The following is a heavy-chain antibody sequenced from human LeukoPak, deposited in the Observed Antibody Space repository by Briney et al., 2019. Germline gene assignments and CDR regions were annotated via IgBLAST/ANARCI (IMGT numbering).Heavy chain of an antibody. CDR1: GGSISSSSYY. J-gene: IGHJ5*02. CDR2: IYYSGST. V-gene: IGHV4-39*07. CDR3: ARGNYGGSYNWFDP. Sequence: SETLSLTRTVSGGSISSSSYYWGWIRQPPGKGLEWIGSIYYSGSTNYNPSLKSRVTISVDTSKNQFSLKLSSVTAADTAVYYCARGNYGGSYNWFDPWGQGTLVTVSS. D-gene: IGHD4-23*01.